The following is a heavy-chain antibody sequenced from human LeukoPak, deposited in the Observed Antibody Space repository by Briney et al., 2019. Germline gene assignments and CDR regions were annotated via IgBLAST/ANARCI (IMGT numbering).Heavy chain of an antibody. D-gene: IGHD3-22*01. CDR3: ARGTYYDSSAYYFFDY. CDR1: GFTFSIYA. CDR2: ISSNGGST. J-gene: IGHJ4*02. Sequence: GGSLRLSCAASGFTFSIYAMHWVRQAPGKGLEYVSTISSNGGSTYYVNSVKGRFTISRDNSKNTLFLQMGSLRAEDMAVYYCARGTYYDSSAYYFFDYWGQGTLVTVSS. V-gene: IGHV3-64*01.